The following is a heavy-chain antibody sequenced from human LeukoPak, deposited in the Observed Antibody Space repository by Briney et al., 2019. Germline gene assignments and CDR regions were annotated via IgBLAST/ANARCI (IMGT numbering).Heavy chain of an antibody. Sequence: KPGGSLRLSCAASGFTFSSYSMNWVRQAPGKGLDGVSSISSSSSYIYYADSVKGRFTISRDNAKNSLYLQMNSLRAEDTAVHYCASETHTYYYDSSGYYYDYWGQGTLVTVSS. CDR2: ISSSSSYI. CDR1: GFTFSSYS. J-gene: IGHJ4*02. V-gene: IGHV3-21*01. CDR3: ASETHTYYYDSSGYYYDY. D-gene: IGHD3-22*01.